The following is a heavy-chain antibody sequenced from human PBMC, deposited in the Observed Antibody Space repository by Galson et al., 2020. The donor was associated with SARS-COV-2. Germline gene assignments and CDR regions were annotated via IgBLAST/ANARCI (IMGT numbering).Heavy chain of an antibody. D-gene: IGHD3-10*01. V-gene: IGHV3-72*01. CDR3: TRDWSGAGDY. CDR1: GFSFNDHF. Sequence: GGSLRLSCIASGFSFNDHFMDWVRQAPGKGLEWVARIRNKANSYTTEYAASVRGRFTISRDDSKNSVHLQANSLKTEDTAVYYCTRDWSGAGDYWGQGALVTVSA. CDR2: IRNKANSYTT. J-gene: IGHJ4*02.